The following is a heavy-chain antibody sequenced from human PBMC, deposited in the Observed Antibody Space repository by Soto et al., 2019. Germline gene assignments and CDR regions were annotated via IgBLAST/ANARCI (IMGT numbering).Heavy chain of an antibody. D-gene: IGHD3-22*01. CDR2: IKTDGTYA. V-gene: IGHV3-74*01. Sequence: EVQLVESGGDLVQPGGSLRLSCAASGFTFSTYWMHWVRQAPGKGLLWVSLIKTDGTYATYADSVKGRFTISRDNAKNTLYLQMNSLRVEDAAVYYCAAGGSGYYANWGQGTLVTVSS. CDR1: GFTFSTYW. CDR3: AAGGSGYYAN. J-gene: IGHJ4*02.